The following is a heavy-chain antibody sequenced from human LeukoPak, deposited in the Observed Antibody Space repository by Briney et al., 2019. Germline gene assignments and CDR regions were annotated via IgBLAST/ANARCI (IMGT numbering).Heavy chain of an antibody. CDR1: GFIFSSYE. CDR3: ARIAVTGMWYFDY. J-gene: IGHJ4*02. Sequence: GESLRLSCAASGFIFSSYEMKWVRQAPGKGLEGVSYISSSGSITYYADSVKGRFTISRDNAKKSLYLQMNSLRAEDTAVYYCARIAVTGMWYFDYWGQGTQVTVSS. CDR2: ISSSGSIT. V-gene: IGHV3-48*03. D-gene: IGHD6-19*01.